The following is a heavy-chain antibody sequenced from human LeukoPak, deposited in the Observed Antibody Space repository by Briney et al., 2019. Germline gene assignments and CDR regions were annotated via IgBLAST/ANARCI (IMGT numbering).Heavy chain of an antibody. J-gene: IGHJ2*01. Sequence: GGSLRLSCAASGVTLSTYAMSWARQAPGKGLEWVSGISSSGSGDNTYYADSVKGRFTISRDSSKNTLFLHMNTLRAEDTAIYYFSKDRTGGASYWYLDPWGRCTLVTVSS. CDR3: SKDRTGGASYWYLDP. D-gene: IGHD1-26*01. CDR2: ISSSGSGDNT. V-gene: IGHV3-23*01. CDR1: GVTLSTYA.